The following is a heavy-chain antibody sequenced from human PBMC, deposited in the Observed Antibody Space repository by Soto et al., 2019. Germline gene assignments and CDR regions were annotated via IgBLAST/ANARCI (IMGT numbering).Heavy chain of an antibody. CDR2: ISAYNGNT. V-gene: IGHV1-18*01. CDR1: GYTFTSYG. J-gene: IGHJ6*02. CDR3: ARVVGATNYYYYGMDV. D-gene: IGHD1-26*01. Sequence: ASVKVSCKASGYTFTSYGISWVRKAPGQGLEWMGWISAYNGNTNYAQKLQGRVTMTTDTSTSTAYMELRSLRSDDTAVYYCARVVGATNYYYYGMDVWGQGTTVTVSS.